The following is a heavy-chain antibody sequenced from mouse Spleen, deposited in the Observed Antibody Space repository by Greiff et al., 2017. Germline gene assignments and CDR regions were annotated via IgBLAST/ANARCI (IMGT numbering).Heavy chain of an antibody. CDR1: GFTFSSYT. J-gene: IGHJ1*01. Sequence: EVMLVESGGGLVKPGGSLKLSCAASGFTFSSYTMSWVRQTPAKRLEWVATISSGGGNTYYPDSVKGRFTISRDNARNTLYLQMSSLRSEDTAMYYCARHHDAYWYFDVWGAGTTVTVSS. CDR2: ISSGGGNT. V-gene: IGHV5-9*01. CDR3: ARHHDAYWYFDV.